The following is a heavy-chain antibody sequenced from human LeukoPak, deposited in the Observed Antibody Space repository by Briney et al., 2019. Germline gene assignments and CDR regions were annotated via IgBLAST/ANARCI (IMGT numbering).Heavy chain of an antibody. CDR3: ARVGDSGWYYFDY. D-gene: IGHD6-19*01. J-gene: IGHJ4*02. V-gene: IGHV1-8*02. CDR2: MNPNSGNT. Sequence: ASVKVSCKASGYTFTSYDINWVRQATGQGLEWMGWMNPNSGNTGYAQKFQGWVTMTRDTSISTAYMELSRLRSDDTAVYYCARVGDSGWYYFDYWGQGTLVTVSS. CDR1: GYTFTSYD.